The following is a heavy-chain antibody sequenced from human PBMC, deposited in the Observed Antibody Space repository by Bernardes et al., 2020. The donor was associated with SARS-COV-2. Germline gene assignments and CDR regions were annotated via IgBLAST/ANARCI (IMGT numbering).Heavy chain of an antibody. Sequence: GGSLRLSRAASGFTFSSSWFHWVRQAPGKGLVWVSRINPDGSSTNYADSVKGRFTIYRDNAKNTLFLQMSSLRAEDTAMYYCARDLGYCTNGVCSPWGQGTLVTVSS. J-gene: IGHJ5*02. CDR2: INPDGSST. CDR1: GFTFSSSW. V-gene: IGHV3-74*01. D-gene: IGHD2-8*01. CDR3: ARDLGYCTNGVCSP.